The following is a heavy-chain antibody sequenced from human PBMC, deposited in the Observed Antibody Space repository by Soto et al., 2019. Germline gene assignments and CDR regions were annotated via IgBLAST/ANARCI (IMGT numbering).Heavy chain of an antibody. J-gene: IGHJ6*03. CDR2: IYYSGST. D-gene: IGHD3-3*01. Sequence: SETLSLTCTVAGGSSSSHYWSWIRQPQGKGLEWIGYIYYSGSTNYNPSLKSRVTISVDTSKNQFSLKLSSVTAADTAVYYCARGYYDFWSGYYTGGTYYYYYMDVWGKGTTVTVSS. CDR1: GGSSSSHY. CDR3: ARGYYDFWSGYYTGGTYYYYYMDV. V-gene: IGHV4-59*11.